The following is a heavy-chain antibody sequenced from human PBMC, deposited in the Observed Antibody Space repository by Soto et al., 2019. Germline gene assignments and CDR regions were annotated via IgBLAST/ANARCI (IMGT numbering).Heavy chain of an antibody. CDR1: GGSISSGDYY. Sequence: SETLSLTWSVSGGSISSGDYYWSWIRQPPGKGLEWIGYIYYSGSTYYNPSLKSRVTISVDTSKNQFSLKLSSVTAADTAVYYCARVYYDILTGYYIGFDYWGQGTLVPVSS. CDR3: ARVYYDILTGYYIGFDY. V-gene: IGHV4-30-4*08. D-gene: IGHD3-9*01. CDR2: IYYSGST. J-gene: IGHJ4*02.